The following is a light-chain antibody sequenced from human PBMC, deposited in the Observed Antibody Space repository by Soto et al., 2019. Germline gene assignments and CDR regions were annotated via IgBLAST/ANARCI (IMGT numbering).Light chain of an antibody. V-gene: IGKV3-11*01. CDR1: QSVTSD. CDR2: DAS. Sequence: EIVLTQSPATLSLSPGERATLSCRASQSVTSDLAWYQQKPGQAPRLLIYDASNRATGIPARFSGSGSETDLTLTISSLETEDFVVYFCQQRRDWPLTFGRGTKVEIK. J-gene: IGKJ4*01. CDR3: QQRRDWPLT.